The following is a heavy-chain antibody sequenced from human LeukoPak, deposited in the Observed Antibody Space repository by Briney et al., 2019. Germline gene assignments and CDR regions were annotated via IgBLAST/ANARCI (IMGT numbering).Heavy chain of an antibody. CDR1: GFTFDDYG. J-gene: IGHJ4*02. D-gene: IGHD2-21*02. CDR3: ARAQTYGDSRLLLDY. CDR2: INWNGGST. V-gene: IGHV3-20*04. Sequence: GGSLRLSCAASGFTFDDYGMSWVRQAPGKGLEWVSGINWNGGSTGYADSVKGRFTISRDNAKNSQYLQMNSLRVEDTALYYCARAQTYGDSRLLLDYWGQGTLVTVSS.